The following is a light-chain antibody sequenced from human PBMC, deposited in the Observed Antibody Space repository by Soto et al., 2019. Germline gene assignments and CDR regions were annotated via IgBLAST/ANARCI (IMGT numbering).Light chain of an antibody. CDR2: KTS. J-gene: IGKJ1*01. Sequence: DIQMTQSPSTLSASVGDRVTITCRASENINNWLAWYQQKPGEAPNLLIYKTSNLESGAPSRFSGSGSGADYTLTISSLQHDDVATYYCQQYHSYWTFGQGTKVEIK. CDR3: QQYHSYWT. CDR1: ENINNW. V-gene: IGKV1-5*03.